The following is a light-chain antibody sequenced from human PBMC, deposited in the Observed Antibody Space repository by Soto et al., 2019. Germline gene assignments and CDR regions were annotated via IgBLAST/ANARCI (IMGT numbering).Light chain of an antibody. CDR2: GAS. CDR1: QSVSSSY. Sequence: EIVLTQSPGTLSLSPGERATLSCRASQSVSSSYLAWYQQKPGQAPRLLIYGASSRATGIPDRFSGSGSGTDFTLTISRLEPEDFAVYYRQQYGSSPPKRFTFGPGTKVDIK. V-gene: IGKV3-20*01. CDR3: QQYGSSPPKRFT. J-gene: IGKJ3*01.